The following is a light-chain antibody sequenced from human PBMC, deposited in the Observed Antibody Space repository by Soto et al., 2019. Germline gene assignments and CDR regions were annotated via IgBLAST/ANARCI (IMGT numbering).Light chain of an antibody. V-gene: IGLV2-23*01. CDR3: CSYAGSSTYVV. CDR1: SSDVGSYNL. CDR2: EGS. Sequence: QSALTQPASVSGSPGQSITISCTGTSSDVGSYNLVSWYQQHPGKAPKLMIHEGSKRPSGVSNRFSGFKSGNTASLTISGIQAEDEADYYCCSYAGSSTYVVFGGGTKVTVL. J-gene: IGLJ2*01.